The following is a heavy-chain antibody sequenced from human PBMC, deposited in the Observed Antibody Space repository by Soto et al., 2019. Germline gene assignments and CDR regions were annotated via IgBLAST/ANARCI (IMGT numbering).Heavy chain of an antibody. D-gene: IGHD2-15*01. V-gene: IGHV6-1*01. J-gene: IGHJ4*02. CDR2: TYYRSMWSY. CDR3: TRTTHSSYFDY. CDR1: GDSVSSDSAA. Sequence: SQTLSLTCAISGDSVSSDSAAWNWVRQSPSGGLEWLGRTYYRSMWSYDYAVSVKSRLTINPDTSRNQFSLHLNSVTPEDTAVYFCTRTTHSSYFDYWAQGTLVT.